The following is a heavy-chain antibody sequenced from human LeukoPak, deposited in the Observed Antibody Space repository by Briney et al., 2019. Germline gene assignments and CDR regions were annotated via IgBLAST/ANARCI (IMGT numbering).Heavy chain of an antibody. Sequence: GGCLRLSCAVSGFTFRTYAMQWVRQAASEWLGWVAVIKIDENNGSYENSVKDRYTISRDTSKNILFLQMNSLRAEDTAVYYCARGTNFYGSGNFDYWGQGTLVTVSS. V-gene: IGHV3-30*04. J-gene: IGHJ4*02. CDR1: GFTFRTYA. D-gene: IGHD3-10*01. CDR2: IKIDENNG. CDR3: ARGTNFYGSGNFDY.